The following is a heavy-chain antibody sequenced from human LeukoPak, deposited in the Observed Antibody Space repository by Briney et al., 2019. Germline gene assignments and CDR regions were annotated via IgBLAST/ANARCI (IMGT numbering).Heavy chain of an antibody. CDR3: ASGYSYPYYYMDV. CDR1: GFTVSSNY. V-gene: IGHV3-53*01. Sequence: PGGSLRLSCAASGFTVSSNYMSWVRQATGKGLEWVSVIYSGGSTYYADSVKGRFTISRDNSKNTLYLQMNSLRAEDTAVYYCASGYSYPYYYMDVWGKGTTVTVSS. D-gene: IGHD5-18*01. CDR2: IYSGGST. J-gene: IGHJ6*03.